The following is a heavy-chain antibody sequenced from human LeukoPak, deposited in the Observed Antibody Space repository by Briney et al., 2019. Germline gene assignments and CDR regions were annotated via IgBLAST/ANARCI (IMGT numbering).Heavy chain of an antibody. J-gene: IGHJ3*02. CDR3: ARAIDYGDYAFDI. CDR2: ISSSNSYI. D-gene: IGHD4-17*01. CDR1: GFTFSSYS. V-gene: IGHV3-21*01. Sequence: GGSLRLSCAASGFTFSSYSMNWVRQAPGKGLECVSSISSSNSYIYYADSVKGRFTFSRDNAKNSLYLQMNSLRAEDTAVYYCARAIDYGDYAFDIWGQGTMVTVSS.